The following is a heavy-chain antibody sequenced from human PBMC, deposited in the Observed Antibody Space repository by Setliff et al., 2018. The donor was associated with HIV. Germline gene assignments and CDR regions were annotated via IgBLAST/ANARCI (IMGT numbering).Heavy chain of an antibody. J-gene: IGHJ4*02. CDR1: GFTFSSYT. Sequence: GGSLRLSCEASGFTFSSYTMNWVRQAPGKGLEWVASISSSSSYIYYADSVKGRFTISRDNGKNSLYLQMNSLRAEDTAVYYCVRDKSWAFDYWGQGTLVTVSS. CDR2: ISSSSSYI. CDR3: VRDKSWAFDY. V-gene: IGHV3-21*01.